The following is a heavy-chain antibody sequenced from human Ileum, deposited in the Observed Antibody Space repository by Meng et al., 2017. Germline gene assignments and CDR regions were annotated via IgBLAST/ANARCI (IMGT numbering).Heavy chain of an antibody. CDR1: GGSVSTSDYQ. CDR2: AGT. CDR3: ARDHWGSLDY. Sequence: ESGPGLVRPSKTLSLICTVSGGSVSTSDYQWGWIRQPPGKGLEWIGYAGTNYNPSLKSRVTISVDTSKRQFSLKLTSVTAADTAVYYCARDHWGSLDYWGQGILVTVSS. V-gene: IGHV4-61*08. D-gene: IGHD7-27*01. J-gene: IGHJ4*02.